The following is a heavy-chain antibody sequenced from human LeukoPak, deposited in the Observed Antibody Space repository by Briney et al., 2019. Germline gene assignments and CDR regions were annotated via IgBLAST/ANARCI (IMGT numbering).Heavy chain of an antibody. D-gene: IGHD2-2*01. Sequence: PGGSLRLSCAVSGFTPRSYAIHWVRQAPGKGLQWVAFISYDAAVKYYADSVRGRFTVSRDNSKNTLSLQMNSLRPEDTAVYYCARDFSTRYSIDYWGRGTLVIVSS. V-gene: IGHV3-30-3*01. J-gene: IGHJ4*02. CDR3: ARDFSTRYSIDY. CDR2: ISYDAAVK. CDR1: GFTPRSYA.